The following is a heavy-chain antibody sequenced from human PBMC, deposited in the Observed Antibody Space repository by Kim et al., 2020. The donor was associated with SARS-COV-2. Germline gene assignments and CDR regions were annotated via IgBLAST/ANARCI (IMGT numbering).Heavy chain of an antibody. J-gene: IGHJ4*02. Sequence: GGSLRLSCAASGFTFSSYGMSWVRQAPGKGLEWVANIKQDGNEKYYVDSVKGRFTLSRDNAKNSLYLQMNSLRAEDTAVYYCARDHRYYYYGSSYFDYCCQGTLVTDSS. V-gene: IGHV3-7*03. CDR2: IKQDGNEK. CDR1: GFTFSSYG. CDR3: ARDHRYYYYGSSYFDY. D-gene: IGHD3-10*01.